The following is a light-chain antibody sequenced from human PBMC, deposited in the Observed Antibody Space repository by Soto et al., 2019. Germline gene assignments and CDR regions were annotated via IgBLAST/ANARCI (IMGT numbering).Light chain of an antibody. Sequence: QSALTQPASVSGSPGQSITISCTGSSSDVGGYNYVSWYQQHPGKAPKLMIYEVTDRPSGVSDRFSGSKSGNTASLTISGLQAEDEADYYCSSYTRRRTLWVFGGGTQLTVL. V-gene: IGLV2-14*01. CDR1: SSDVGGYNY. J-gene: IGLJ3*02. CDR3: SSYTRRRTLWV. CDR2: EVT.